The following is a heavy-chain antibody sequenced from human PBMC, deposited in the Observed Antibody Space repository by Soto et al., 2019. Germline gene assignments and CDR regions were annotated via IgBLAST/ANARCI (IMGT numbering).Heavy chain of an antibody. J-gene: IGHJ6*03. CDR2: IYYTGST. CDR3: AKLDGFSLDMEP. D-gene: IGHD6-13*01. Sequence: SETLSLTCSVSGGSINSYYWSWIRQPPGKGLEWVGYIYYTGSTNYNPSLKSRVTISVDTSKKHFSLTLASVTAADTAEYYCAKLDGFSLDMEPWGKGPPVTVPS. CDR1: GGSINSYY. V-gene: IGHV4-59*08.